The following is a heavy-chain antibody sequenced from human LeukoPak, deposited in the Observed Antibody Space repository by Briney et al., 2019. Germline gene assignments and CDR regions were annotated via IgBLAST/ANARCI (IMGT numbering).Heavy chain of an antibody. Sequence: GGSLRLSCAASGFTFSSYAMSWVRQAPGKGLEGVSAISGSGGSTYYADSVKGRFTISRDNSKNTLYLQMNSLRAEDAAVYYCAKGPHCSSTSCYTEFAFDIWGQGTMVTVSS. V-gene: IGHV3-23*01. D-gene: IGHD2-2*02. J-gene: IGHJ3*02. CDR2: ISGSGGST. CDR3: AKGPHCSSTSCYTEFAFDI. CDR1: GFTFSSYA.